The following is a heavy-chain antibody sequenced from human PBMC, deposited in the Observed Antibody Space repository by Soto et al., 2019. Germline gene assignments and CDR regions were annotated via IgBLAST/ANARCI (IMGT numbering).Heavy chain of an antibody. D-gene: IGHD3-16*01. CDR3: ARGRRFLNTFGGVNYYFDH. J-gene: IGHJ4*02. CDR1: GYTFTDYD. Sequence: ASVKVSCKPSGYTFTDYDFNWVRQATGQGLEWMGWMNPDSGNTGYAQKFQGRVTMTRNTSISTAYMELSSLRSEDTAVYYCARGRRFLNTFGGVNYYFDHWGQGTPVT. CDR2: MNPDSGNT. V-gene: IGHV1-8*01.